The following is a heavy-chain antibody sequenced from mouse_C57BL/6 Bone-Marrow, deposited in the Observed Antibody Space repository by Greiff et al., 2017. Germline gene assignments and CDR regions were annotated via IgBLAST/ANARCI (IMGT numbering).Heavy chain of an antibody. CDR2: IDPSDSYT. D-gene: IGHD2-2*01. CDR1: GYTFTSYW. V-gene: IGHV1-59*01. Sequence: QVQLQQPGAELVRPGTSVKLSCKASGYTFTSYWMHWVKQRPGQGLEWIGVIDPSDSYTNYNQKFKGKATLTVDTSSSTAYMQLSSLTSEDSAVDDCAGEGGLRRCDYWGQGTTLTVSS. J-gene: IGHJ2*01. CDR3: AGEGGLRRCDY.